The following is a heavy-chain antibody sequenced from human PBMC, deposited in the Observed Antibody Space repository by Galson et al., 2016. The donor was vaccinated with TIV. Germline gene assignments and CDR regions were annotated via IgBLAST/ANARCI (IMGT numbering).Heavy chain of an antibody. D-gene: IGHD2-21*01. CDR1: GLTVKSNY. CDR3: ARDRRFCGNECYLYYYYGMDV. CDR2: ISSGGYT. V-gene: IGHV3-66*02. J-gene: IGHJ6*02. Sequence: SLRLSCAASGLTVKSNYMTWVRQTPGKGLEFVSLISSGGYTFYADAAKGRFTVSRDEAKNTVFLQMNSLRPEDTAIYYCARDRRFCGNECYLYYYYGMDVWGQGTTVTVSS.